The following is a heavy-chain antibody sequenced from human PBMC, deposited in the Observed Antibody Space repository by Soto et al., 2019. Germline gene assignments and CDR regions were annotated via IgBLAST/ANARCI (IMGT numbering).Heavy chain of an antibody. CDR1: GGTFSSYA. CDR3: ARDRGTFSDYCYGMDV. V-gene: IGHV1-69*13. CDR2: IIPIFGTA. D-gene: IGHD3-10*01. J-gene: IGHJ6*02. Sequence: ASVKVSCKASGGTFSSYAISWLRQAPGQGLEWMGGIIPIFGTANYAQKFQGRVTITADESTSTAYMELSSLRSEDTAVYYCARDRGTFSDYCYGMDVWGQGTTVTVSS.